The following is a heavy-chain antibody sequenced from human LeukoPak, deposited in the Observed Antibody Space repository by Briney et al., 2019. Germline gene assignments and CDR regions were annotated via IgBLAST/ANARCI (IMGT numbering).Heavy chain of an antibody. CDR3: ARSTDSWTNYYGMDV. D-gene: IGHD3/OR15-3a*01. V-gene: IGHV3-74*01. CDR1: GYTFTSYY. Sequence: GASVKVSCKASGYTFTSYYMHWVRQAPGKGLVWVSRINSDETRTNLADSVKGRFTISRDNAKNTLYLQMNSLRAEDTAVYYCARSTDSWTNYYGMDVWGQGTTVTVSS. CDR2: INSDETRT. J-gene: IGHJ6*02.